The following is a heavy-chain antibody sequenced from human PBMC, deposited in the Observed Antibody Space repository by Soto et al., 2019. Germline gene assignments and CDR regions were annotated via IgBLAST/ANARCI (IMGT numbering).Heavy chain of an antibody. CDR2: IIPIFGVT. Sequence: QVQLVQSGAEVKKPGSSVKVSCKASGGTFSSYTINWVRQAPGQGLEWLGRIIPIFGVTNYAQKFQDRVTITADRSTTTAYMELSRLRSEDTAVYYCVRDWESTTQTWGFGDSWGQGTLVTVS. J-gene: IGHJ4*02. CDR1: GGTFSSYT. V-gene: IGHV1-69*08. D-gene: IGHD1-1*01. CDR3: VRDWESTTQTWGFGDS.